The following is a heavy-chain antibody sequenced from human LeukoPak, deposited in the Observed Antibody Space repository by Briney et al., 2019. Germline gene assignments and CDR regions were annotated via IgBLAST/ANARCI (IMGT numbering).Heavy chain of an antibody. Sequence: GGSLRLSCAASGFTFSSYSMNWVRQAPGKGLEWVSSISSSSSYIYYADSVKGRFTISRDNAKNSLYLKMNSLRAEDTAVYYCARDGYCGGDYYSYWGQGTLVTVSS. CDR2: ISSSSSYI. D-gene: IGHD2-21*02. CDR1: GFTFSSYS. J-gene: IGHJ4*02. CDR3: ARDGYCGGDYYSY. V-gene: IGHV3-21*01.